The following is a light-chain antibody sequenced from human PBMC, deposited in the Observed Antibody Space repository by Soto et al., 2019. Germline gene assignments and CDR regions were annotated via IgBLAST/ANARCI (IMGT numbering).Light chain of an antibody. Sequence: QSALTQPPSASGSPGQSVTISCTGTSSDVGGYNYVSWYQHHPGKAPKLLISEVSKRPSGVPDRFSGSKSGNTASLTVSGLQAEDEADYYCTSYAGSNNRVFGGGTKVTVL. CDR2: EVS. CDR3: TSYAGSNNRV. CDR1: SSDVGGYNY. J-gene: IGLJ3*02. V-gene: IGLV2-8*01.